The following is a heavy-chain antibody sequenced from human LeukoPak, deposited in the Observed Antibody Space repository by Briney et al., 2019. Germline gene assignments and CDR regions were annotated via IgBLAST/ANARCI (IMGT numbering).Heavy chain of an antibody. D-gene: IGHD3-10*01. V-gene: IGHV4-59*01. CDR3: AKEGYYGSGSLNY. CDR2: IYYSGST. Sequence: SETLSLTCTVSGGSISSYYWSWIRQPPGKGLEWIGYIYYSGSTNYNPSLKSRVTISVDTSKNQFSLKLSSVTAADTAVYYCAKEGYYGSGSLNYWGQGTLVTVSS. J-gene: IGHJ4*02. CDR1: GGSISSYY.